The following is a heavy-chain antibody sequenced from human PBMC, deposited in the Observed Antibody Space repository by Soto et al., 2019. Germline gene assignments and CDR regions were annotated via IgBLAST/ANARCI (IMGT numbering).Heavy chain of an antibody. CDR1: CGSISSCY. CDR2: IYYSGST. CDR3: ARHAPFYSSGYYYRSQDYFDY. V-gene: IGHV4-59*08. J-gene: IGHJ4*02. Sequence: SETLSLTCTVSCGSISSCYWRWIRHPPGKGLELIGYIYYSGSTNYNPSLKSRVTISVDTSKNQFSLKLNSMTAADTAVYYRARHAPFYSSGYYYRSQDYFDYWGQGTLVTVSS. D-gene: IGHD3-22*01.